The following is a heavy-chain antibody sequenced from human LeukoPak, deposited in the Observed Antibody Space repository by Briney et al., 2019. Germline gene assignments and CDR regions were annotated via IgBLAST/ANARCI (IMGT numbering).Heavy chain of an antibody. CDR2: IYYSGST. CDR3: ARDRLAAADPYYFDY. J-gene: IGHJ4*02. V-gene: IGHV4-39*07. CDR1: GFTFSSYA. Sequence: PGGSLRLSCAASGFTFSSYAMSWIRQPPGKGLEWIGSIYYSGSTYYNPSLKSRVTISVDTSKNQFSLKLSSVTAADTAVYYCARDRLAAADPYYFDYWGQGTLVTVSS. D-gene: IGHD6-13*01.